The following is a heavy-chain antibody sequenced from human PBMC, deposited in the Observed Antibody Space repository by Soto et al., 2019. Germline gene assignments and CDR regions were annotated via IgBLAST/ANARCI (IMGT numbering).Heavy chain of an antibody. CDR2: ISYDGSNK. V-gene: IGHV3-30-3*01. CDR1: GFTFSSYA. J-gene: IGHJ1*01. Sequence: PGGSLRLSCAASGFTFSSYAMHWVRQAPGKGLEWVAVISYDGSNKYYADSVKGRFTISRDNSKNTLYLQMNSLRAEDTAVYYCARVASSGWVAGYFQHWGQGTLVTVSS. D-gene: IGHD6-19*01. CDR3: ARVASSGWVAGYFQH.